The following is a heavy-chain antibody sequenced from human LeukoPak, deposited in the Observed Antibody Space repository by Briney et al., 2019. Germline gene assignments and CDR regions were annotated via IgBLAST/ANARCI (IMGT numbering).Heavy chain of an antibody. Sequence: PGGSLRLSCAASGSTVSSNYMSWVRQAPGKGLEWVSVIYSGGSTYYADSVKGRFTISRDNSKNTLYLQMNSLRAEDTAVYYCARVLTGWYSSSWAPFDYWGQGTLVTVSS. CDR3: ARVLTGWYSSSWAPFDY. J-gene: IGHJ4*02. V-gene: IGHV3-53*01. CDR1: GSTVSSNY. CDR2: IYSGGST. D-gene: IGHD6-13*01.